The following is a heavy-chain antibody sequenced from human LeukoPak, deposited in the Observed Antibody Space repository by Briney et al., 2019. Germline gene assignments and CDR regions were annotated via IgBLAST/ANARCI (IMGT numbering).Heavy chain of an antibody. Sequence: PSETLSLTCTGSGSSFSSSYWSWIRQPAGKGLEWIGRIYASGRTKYNPSFKSRITMSVDTSKNHFSLNLSSVTAADTAVYYCARDWMDSSSWFRWYFDLWGRGTLVIVSS. CDR2: IYASGRT. CDR1: GSSFSSSY. V-gene: IGHV4-4*07. J-gene: IGHJ2*01. CDR3: ARDWMDSSSWFRWYFDL. D-gene: IGHD6-13*01.